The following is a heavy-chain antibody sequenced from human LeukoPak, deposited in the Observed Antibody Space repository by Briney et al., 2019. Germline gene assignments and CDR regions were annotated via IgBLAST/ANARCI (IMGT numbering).Heavy chain of an antibody. CDR1: GFSVSSNY. J-gene: IGHJ4*02. Sequence: PGGSLGLSCAGSGFSVSSNYMNWVRQAPGKGLEWVSAIYTGGTTYYADSVKGRFTISRDNSKNTLYLEMNSLRAEDTAVYYCATDKLGSGYASDFDYWGQGTLVTVSS. CDR2: IYTGGTT. D-gene: IGHD2-15*01. CDR3: ATDKLGSGYASDFDY. V-gene: IGHV3-66*02.